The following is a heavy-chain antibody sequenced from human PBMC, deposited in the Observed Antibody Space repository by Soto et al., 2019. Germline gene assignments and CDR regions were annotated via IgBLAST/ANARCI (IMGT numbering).Heavy chain of an antibody. D-gene: IGHD3-22*01. CDR1: GFTVSSNY. CDR3: SGGYYYDSSGGTDYYYYGMDV. V-gene: IGHV3-53*01. Sequence: GGSLRLSCAASGFTVSSNYMSWVRQAPGKGLEWVSVIYSGGSTYYADSVKGRFTISRDNSKNTLYLQMNSLRAEDTAVYYCSGGYYYDSSGGTDYYYYGMDVWGQGT. CDR2: IYSGGST. J-gene: IGHJ6*02.